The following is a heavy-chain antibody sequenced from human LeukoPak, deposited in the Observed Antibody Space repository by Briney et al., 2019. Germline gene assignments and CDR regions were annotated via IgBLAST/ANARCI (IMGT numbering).Heavy chain of an antibody. D-gene: IGHD3-10*01. V-gene: IGHV4-34*01. Sequence: PSETLSLTCAVYGGSFSGYYWSWIRQPPGKGLEWIGEINHSGSTNYNPSLKSRVTTSVDTSKNQFSLKLSSVTAADTAVYYCARVYYGSGSPDAFDIWGQGTMVTVSS. CDR1: GGSFSGYY. CDR2: INHSGST. CDR3: ARVYYGSGSPDAFDI. J-gene: IGHJ3*02.